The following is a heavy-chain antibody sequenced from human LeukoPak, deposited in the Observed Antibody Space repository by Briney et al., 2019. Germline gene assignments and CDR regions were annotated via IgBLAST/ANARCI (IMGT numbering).Heavy chain of an antibody. CDR1: GDSFTNYW. V-gene: IGHV5-51*01. J-gene: IGHJ4*02. Sequence: GESLKISCKGSGDSFTNYWIGWVRQMPGKGLEWIGIIYPGDSDTRYSPSFQGQVTISADKSISTAYLQWNSLKASDTAMYYCARSYYDSSGYHYSSFDYWGQGTLVTVSS. CDR2: IYPGDSDT. D-gene: IGHD3-22*01. CDR3: ARSYYDSSGYHYSSFDY.